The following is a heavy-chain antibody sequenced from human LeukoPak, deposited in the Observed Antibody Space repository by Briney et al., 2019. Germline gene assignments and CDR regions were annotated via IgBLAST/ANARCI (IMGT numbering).Heavy chain of an antibody. CDR1: GYTFTGYY. V-gene: IGHV1-2*06. CDR2: INPNSGGT. J-gene: IGHJ4*02. CDR3: ARDPGGNTAMGGGGGY. D-gene: IGHD5-18*01. Sequence: GASVKVSCKASGYTFTGYYMHWVRQAPGQGLEWMGRINPNSGGTNYAQKFQGRVTMTRDASISTAYMELSRLRSDDTAVYYCARDPGGNTAMGGGGGYWGQGTLATVSS.